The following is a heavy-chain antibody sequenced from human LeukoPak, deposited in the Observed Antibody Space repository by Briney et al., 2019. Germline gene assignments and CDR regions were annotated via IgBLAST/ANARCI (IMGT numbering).Heavy chain of an antibody. CDR2: ISGSGGST. CDR3: ATGDFWSGYFYFDY. V-gene: IGHV3-23*01. J-gene: IGHJ4*02. Sequence: GGSLRLSCAASGFTFSSYAMSWVRQAPGKGLEWVSAISGSGGSTYYADSVKGRFTISRDNSKNTLYLQMNSLRAEDTAVYYCATGDFWSGYFYFDYWGQGTLVTVSS. CDR1: GFTFSSYA. D-gene: IGHD3-3*01.